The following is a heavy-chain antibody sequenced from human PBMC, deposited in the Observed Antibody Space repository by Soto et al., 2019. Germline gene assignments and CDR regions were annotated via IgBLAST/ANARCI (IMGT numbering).Heavy chain of an antibody. D-gene: IGHD6-6*01. J-gene: IGHJ6*03. Sequence: ASVKVSCKASGYTFTGYYMHWVRQAPGQGLEWMGWINPNSGGTNYAQKFQGWVTMTRDTSISTAYMELSRLRSDDTAVYYCARGRIAARPQSYYYYMDVWGKGPTVTVSS. CDR1: GYTFTGYY. CDR2: INPNSGGT. V-gene: IGHV1-2*04. CDR3: ARGRIAARPQSYYYYMDV.